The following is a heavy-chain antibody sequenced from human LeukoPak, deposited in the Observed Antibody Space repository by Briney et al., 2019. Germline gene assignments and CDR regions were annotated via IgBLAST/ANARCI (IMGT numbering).Heavy chain of an antibody. Sequence: PSETLSLTCSVSGGSITDYFCTWIRQPPGKGLEWIGYIYYNGVTNYNPSLKSRVTISIDTSKSQFSLKLRSVTAAETAVYYCARGIPATNEGYYFDYWGQGTLVTVSS. J-gene: IGHJ4*02. CDR2: IYYNGVT. CDR3: ARGIPATNEGYYFDY. CDR1: GGSITDYF. D-gene: IGHD1-26*01. V-gene: IGHV4-59*01.